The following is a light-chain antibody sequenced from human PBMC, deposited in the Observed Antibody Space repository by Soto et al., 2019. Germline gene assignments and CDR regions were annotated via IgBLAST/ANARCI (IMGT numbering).Light chain of an antibody. CDR1: HDVRSW. CDR3: QQANGDPWK. CDR2: GAS. V-gene: IGKV1-12*02. J-gene: IGKJ1*01. Sequence: DIQMTQSPSSVSASVVDRVTISCRASHDVRSWLAWYQQKPGKAPNLLIYGASTLQSGVPSRFSGSGSGTDYTLTISSLQPEDFATDYGQQANGDPWKFGQGTKVEIK.